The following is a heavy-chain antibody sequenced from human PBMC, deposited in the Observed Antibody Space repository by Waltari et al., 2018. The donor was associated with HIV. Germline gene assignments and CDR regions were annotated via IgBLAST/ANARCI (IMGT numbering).Heavy chain of an antibody. D-gene: IGHD1-26*01. CDR3: AREDRWAHGMDV. Sequence: VQMQESAPGLVKPSEPLSLSCTVSGGSISTYYRSWIRQPAGKGLEWIGRITTSGSTNYNPSLKSRVTMSVDTSKNQFSLKLSSVTAADTAVYYCAREDRWAHGMDVWGQGTTVTVSS. J-gene: IGHJ6*02. CDR2: ITTSGST. V-gene: IGHV4-4*07. CDR1: GGSISTYY.